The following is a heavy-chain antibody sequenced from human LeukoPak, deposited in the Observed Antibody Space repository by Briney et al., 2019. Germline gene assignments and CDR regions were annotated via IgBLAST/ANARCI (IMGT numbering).Heavy chain of an antibody. V-gene: IGHV1-58*01. CDR1: GFTFTSSA. D-gene: IGHD6-13*01. Sequence: SVKVSCKASGFTFTSSAVQWVRQARGQRLEWIGWIVVGSGNTNYAQKFQERVTITRDMSTSTAYMELSSLGSEDTAVYYCAAVPGYSSSWSRNPWGQGTLVTVSS. CDR3: AAVPGYSSSWSRNP. CDR2: IVVGSGNT. J-gene: IGHJ5*02.